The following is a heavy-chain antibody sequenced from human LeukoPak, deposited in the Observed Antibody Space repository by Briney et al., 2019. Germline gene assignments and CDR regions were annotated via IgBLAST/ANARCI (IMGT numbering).Heavy chain of an antibody. Sequence: SETLSLTCTVSGGSISTYYWSWIRQPPGKGLEWIGYIYYSGSTNYNPSLKSRVTISVDTSKNQFSLKLSSVTAADTAVYYCARGYCSGGSCYSYYYYNYMDVWGKGTTVTVSS. J-gene: IGHJ6*03. D-gene: IGHD2-15*01. CDR1: GGSISTYY. CDR2: IYYSGST. CDR3: ARGYCSGGSCYSYYYYNYMDV. V-gene: IGHV4-59*12.